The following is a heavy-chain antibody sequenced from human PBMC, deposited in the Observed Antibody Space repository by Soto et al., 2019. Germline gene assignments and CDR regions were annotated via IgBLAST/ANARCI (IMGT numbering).Heavy chain of an antibody. D-gene: IGHD3-22*01. CDR1: GFTFSSYW. V-gene: IGHV3-7*01. Sequence: EVQLVESGGGLVQPGGSLRLSCAASGFTFSSYWMSWVRQAPGKGLEWVANIKQDGSEKYYVDSVKGRFTISRDNAKNSLYLQMNSLRAEDTAVYYCARIPGLVVIITYYFDYWGQGTLVTVSS. J-gene: IGHJ4*02. CDR3: ARIPGLVVIITYYFDY. CDR2: IKQDGSEK.